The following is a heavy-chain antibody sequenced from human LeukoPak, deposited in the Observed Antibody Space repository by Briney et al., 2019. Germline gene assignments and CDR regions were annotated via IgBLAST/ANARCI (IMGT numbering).Heavy chain of an antibody. V-gene: IGHV4-39*07. J-gene: IGHJ4*02. CDR3: ATSGWYQTGVY. CDR1: GDSLSTSSYY. D-gene: IGHD6-13*01. CDR2: IYYSGST. Sequence: SETLSLTCSVSGDSLSTSSYYWGWIRQPPGTGLEWIGTIYYSGSTYYNPSLTSRVTISVATSKNQFSLKVSSLTAADTAVYYCATSGWYQTGVYWGQGTLVTVSS.